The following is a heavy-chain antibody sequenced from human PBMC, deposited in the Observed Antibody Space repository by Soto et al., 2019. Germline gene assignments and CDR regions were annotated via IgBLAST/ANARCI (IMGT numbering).Heavy chain of an antibody. CDR2: INSDGSST. Sequence: EVQLVESGGGLVQPGGSLRLSCAASEFTFSNYWMHWVRQAPGKGLVWVSRINSDGSSTNYADSVKGRFTISRDNAKNTLYLHMNSLRAEDTAVYYCARGGLRAYWIDPWGQGTLVTVSS. D-gene: IGHD4-17*01. CDR1: EFTFSNYW. CDR3: ARGGLRAYWIDP. J-gene: IGHJ5*02. V-gene: IGHV3-74*01.